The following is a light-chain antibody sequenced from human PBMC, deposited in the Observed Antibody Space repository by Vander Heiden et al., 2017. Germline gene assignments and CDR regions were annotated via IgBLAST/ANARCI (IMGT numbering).Light chain of an antibody. CDR3: QEYFDSWT. CDR2: GAS. V-gene: IGKV3-20*01. CDR1: QSVRSSY. Sequence: ELVLTQSPGTLSLSPGERATLSCRASQSVRSSYLGWYQQKPGQAPRLLIYGASNRAAGIPDRFSGSGSGTDFTLTISRLEPEDFAVFYCQEYFDSWTFAQGTRVEIK. J-gene: IGKJ1*01.